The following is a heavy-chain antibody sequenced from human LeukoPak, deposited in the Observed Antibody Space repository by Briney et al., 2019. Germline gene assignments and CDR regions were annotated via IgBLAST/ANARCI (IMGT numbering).Heavy chain of an antibody. CDR1: GGSISSYY. CDR2: IYYSGST. V-gene: IGHV4-39*07. CDR3: ARDGLGYYDSSGYSYFDY. Sequence: PSETLSLTCTVSGGSISSYYWGWIRQPPGKGLEWIGSIYYSGSTYYNPSLKSRVTISVDTSKNQFSLKLSSVTAADTAVYYCARDGLGYYDSSGYSYFDYWGQGTLVTVSS. D-gene: IGHD3-22*01. J-gene: IGHJ4*02.